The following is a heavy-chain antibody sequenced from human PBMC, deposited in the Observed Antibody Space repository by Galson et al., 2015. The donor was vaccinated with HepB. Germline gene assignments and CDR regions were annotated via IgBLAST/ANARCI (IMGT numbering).Heavy chain of an antibody. Sequence: SVKVSCKASGGSFSSYTITWVRQAPGQGFQWMGGIIPMFGTTNHAQKFQGRVTITADKSTSTVYMELSSLRSEDTAVYYCARVGYCTSTSCSPFYYYGMDVWGQGTTVTVSS. J-gene: IGHJ6*02. D-gene: IGHD2-2*01. CDR3: ARVGYCTSTSCSPFYYYGMDV. V-gene: IGHV1-69*06. CDR2: IIPMFGTT. CDR1: GGSFSSYT.